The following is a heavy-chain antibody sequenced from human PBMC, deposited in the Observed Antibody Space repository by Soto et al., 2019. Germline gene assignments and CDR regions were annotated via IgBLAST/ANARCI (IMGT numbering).Heavy chain of an antibody. D-gene: IGHD3-22*01. CDR2: ISGSGGST. CDR1: GFTFSSYA. J-gene: IGHJ4*02. CDR3: AKDPGYYYDSSGILGYFDY. Sequence: EVQLLESGGGLVQPGGSLRLSCAASGFTFSSYAMSWVRQAPGKGLEWVSAISGSGGSTYYADSVKGRFTISRDNSKNTLYLQMNSLRAEDTAVYYCAKDPGYYYDSSGILGYFDYWGQGTLVTVSS. V-gene: IGHV3-23*01.